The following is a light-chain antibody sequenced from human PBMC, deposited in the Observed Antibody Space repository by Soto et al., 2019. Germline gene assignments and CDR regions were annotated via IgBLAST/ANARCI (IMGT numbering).Light chain of an antibody. CDR2: GAS. V-gene: IGKV3-15*01. CDR3: QQRSNWPLT. CDR1: QSVSSN. Sequence: EIMMTQSPATLSVSPGERATLSCRASQSVSSNLAWYQQKPGQAPRLLIYGASTRATGIPARFSGSGSGTEFTLTISSLEPEDFAVYYCQQRSNWPLTFGGGTKVDI. J-gene: IGKJ4*01.